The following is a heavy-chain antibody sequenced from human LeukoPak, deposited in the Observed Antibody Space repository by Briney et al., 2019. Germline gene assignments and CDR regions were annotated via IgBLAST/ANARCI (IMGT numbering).Heavy chain of an antibody. D-gene: IGHD4-17*01. Sequence: SETLSLTCTVSGGSISSSSYYSGWIRQPPGKGLEWIGSIYYSGSTYYNPSLKSRVTISVDTSKIQFTLKLSSVTAADTAVYYCARQVTTGTDAFDIWGQGTMVTVSS. V-gene: IGHV4-39*01. CDR1: GGSISSSSYY. J-gene: IGHJ3*02. CDR2: IYYSGST. CDR3: ARQVTTGTDAFDI.